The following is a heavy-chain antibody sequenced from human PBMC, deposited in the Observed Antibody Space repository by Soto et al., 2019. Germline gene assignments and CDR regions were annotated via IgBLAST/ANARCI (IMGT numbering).Heavy chain of an antibody. D-gene: IGHD3-10*01. V-gene: IGHV1-8*01. Sequence: ASVKVSCKASGYTFTSYEINWVRPATGQGFEYLGWMNPNSGNTGYVKKFQGRVTMTRDTSMSTAYMELSSLQSEDTSKNQVVLTMTNMDPMDTGTYYCAHKGPEDWPLDYWGQGTLVTVSS. CDR2: MNPNSGNT. CDR3: VLTMTNMDPMDTGTYYCAHKGPEDWPLDY. CDR1: GYTFTSYE. J-gene: IGHJ4*02.